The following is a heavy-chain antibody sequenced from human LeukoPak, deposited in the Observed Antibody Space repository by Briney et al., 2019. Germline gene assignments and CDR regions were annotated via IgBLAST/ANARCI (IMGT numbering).Heavy chain of an antibody. CDR3: AREYYDTSGYKHDF. CDR1: GFAFNKFW. V-gene: IGHV3-7*01. CDR2: IKQDANQK. Sequence: GGSLRLSCAASGFAFNKFWMSWVRQAPGKGLEWVADIKQDANQKYYVDSVKGPFTISRDNAKDSLYLQTNSLRAEDTAIYYCAREYYDTSGYKHDFWGQGTLVAVSS. J-gene: IGHJ4*02. D-gene: IGHD3-22*01.